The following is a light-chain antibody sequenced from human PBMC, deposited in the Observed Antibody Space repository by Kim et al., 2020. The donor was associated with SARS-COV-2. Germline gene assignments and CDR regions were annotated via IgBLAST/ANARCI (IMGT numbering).Light chain of an antibody. CDR2: GTS. CDR3: QRYDTTPWT. Sequence: EIVLTQSPGTLSLSPGERATLSCRTSQSVSNDYLAWYQQKPGQAPRLLIYGTSGRATGIPDRFSGSGYGTDFTLTSSRLEPEDFAVFYCQRYDTTPWTFGQGTKLDIK. V-gene: IGKV3-20*01. CDR1: QSVSNDY. J-gene: IGKJ1*01.